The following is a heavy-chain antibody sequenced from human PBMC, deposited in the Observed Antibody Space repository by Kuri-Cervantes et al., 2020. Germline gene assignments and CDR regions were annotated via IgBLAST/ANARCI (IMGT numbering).Heavy chain of an antibody. V-gene: IGHV3-9*01. J-gene: IGHJ4*02. CDR3: ARGQQLFDY. Sequence: SLKISCAASGFTFDDYAMHWVRQAPGKGLEWVSGISWNSGSIGYADSLKGRFTISRDNAQNSLYLQMSSLRVEDTAIYYCARGQQLFDYWGQGTLVTVSS. CDR1: GFTFDDYA. D-gene: IGHD5-24*01. CDR2: ISWNSGSI.